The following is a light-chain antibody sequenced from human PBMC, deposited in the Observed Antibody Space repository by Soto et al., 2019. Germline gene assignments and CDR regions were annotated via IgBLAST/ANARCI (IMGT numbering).Light chain of an antibody. V-gene: IGKV1-33*01. CDR2: DAS. Sequence: QLTQSPCPLLAXXXXRAXXTXQASQNINNYLNWXXQQPGXXPXXLIYDASNLEAGVPSRLSGSGSGTDFTSTISRVHPEFIASYYCQQYENLPTFGQGTRLEIK. CDR3: QQYENLPT. CDR1: QNINNY. J-gene: IGKJ5*01.